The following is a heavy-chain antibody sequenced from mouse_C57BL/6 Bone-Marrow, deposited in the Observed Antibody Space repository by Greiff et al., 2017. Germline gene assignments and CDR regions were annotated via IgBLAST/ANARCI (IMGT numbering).Heavy chain of an antibody. Sequence: QVQLKQSGAELARPGASVKMSCKASGYTFTSYTMHWVKQRPGQGLEWIGYINPSSGYTKYNQKFKDKDTLTADKSSSTAYMQLSSLTSEDSAVYYCAIDSSGSWFAYWGQGTLVTVSA. J-gene: IGHJ3*01. V-gene: IGHV1-4*01. CDR1: GYTFTSYT. CDR2: INPSSGYT. CDR3: AIDSSGSWFAY. D-gene: IGHD3-2*02.